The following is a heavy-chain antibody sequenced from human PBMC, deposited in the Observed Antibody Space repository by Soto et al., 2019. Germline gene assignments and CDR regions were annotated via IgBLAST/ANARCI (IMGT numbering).Heavy chain of an antibody. CDR2: IYYSGST. Sequence: TXSXTCTDSGGSISXSYWSLIRQPPGKGLDWIGYIYYSGSTNYNPSLKSRVTISVDTSKNQFSLKLSSVTAADTAVYYCARDLRCTNGVCYPFWFDPWGQGTLVTVSS. D-gene: IGHD2-8*01. CDR1: GGSISXSY. J-gene: IGHJ5*02. CDR3: ARDLRCTNGVCYPFWFDP. V-gene: IGHV4-59*01.